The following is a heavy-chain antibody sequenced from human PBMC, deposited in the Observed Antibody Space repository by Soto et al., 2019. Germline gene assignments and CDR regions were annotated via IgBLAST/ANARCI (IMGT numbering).Heavy chain of an antibody. D-gene: IGHD6-19*01. CDR2: ITSDTNTI. CDR3: ARSVEGHFDY. Sequence: GGSLRLSCAASGFPFSIYSMNWVRQAPGKGLEWSSYITSDTNTIKYADSVKGRFTISRDNAKNSMYLQMNSLRDEDTAVYFCARSVEGHFDYWGQGTVVTVPQ. V-gene: IGHV3-48*02. CDR1: GFPFSIYS. J-gene: IGHJ4*02.